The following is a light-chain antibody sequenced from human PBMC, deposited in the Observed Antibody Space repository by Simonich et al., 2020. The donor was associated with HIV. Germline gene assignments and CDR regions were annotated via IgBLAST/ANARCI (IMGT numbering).Light chain of an antibody. CDR2: STI. CDR1: TGAVTSGYY. Sequence: QTVVTPEPSLTVSPGGTVTLTCASSTGAVTSGYYPNWFQQKPGQSPSELIYSTINKHSWTPARFSGSILGGKAALTLSGVQPEDEAEYYCLLYYGGAQLWVFGGGTKLTVL. V-gene: IGLV7-43*01. J-gene: IGLJ3*02. CDR3: LLYYGGAQLWV.